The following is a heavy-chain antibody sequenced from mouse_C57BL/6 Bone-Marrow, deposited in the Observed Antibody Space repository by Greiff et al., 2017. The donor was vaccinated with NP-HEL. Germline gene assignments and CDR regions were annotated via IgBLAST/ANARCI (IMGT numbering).Heavy chain of an antibody. J-gene: IGHJ3*01. CDR3: ANYDYDGSPWFAY. V-gene: IGHV2-5*01. CDR2: IWRGGST. D-gene: IGHD2-4*01. CDR1: GFSLTSYG. Sequence: VKLMESGPGLVQPSQCLSITCTVSGFSLTSYGVHWVRQSPGKGLEWLGVIWRGGSTDYNAAFMSRLSITKDNSKSQVFFKRNSLQAYDTAIYYCANYDYDGSPWFAYWGQGTLFTVSA.